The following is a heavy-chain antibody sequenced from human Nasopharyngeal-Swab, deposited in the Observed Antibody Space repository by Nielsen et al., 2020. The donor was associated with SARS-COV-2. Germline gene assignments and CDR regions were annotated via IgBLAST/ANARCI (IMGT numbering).Heavy chain of an antibody. CDR1: GFTFSSYA. V-gene: IGHV3-23*01. Sequence: GGSLRLSCAAFGFTFSSYAMSWVRQAPGKGLEWVSAISGSGGSTYYADSVKGRFTISRDNSKNTLYLQMNSLRAEDTAVYYCAKDIEYYDFWSGHYYYYMDVWGKGTTVTVSS. J-gene: IGHJ6*03. CDR3: AKDIEYYDFWSGHYYYYMDV. D-gene: IGHD3-3*01. CDR2: ISGSGGST.